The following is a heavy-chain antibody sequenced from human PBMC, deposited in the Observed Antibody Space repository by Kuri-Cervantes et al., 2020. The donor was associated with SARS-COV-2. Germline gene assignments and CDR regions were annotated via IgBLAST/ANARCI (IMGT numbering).Heavy chain of an antibody. CDR2: ISSGSEYI. V-gene: IGHV3-21*01. D-gene: IGHD3-3*01. Sequence: GGSLRLSCAASGFTFSAYSMNWVRQAPGKGLEWVSSISSGSEYILYADSAKGRFTISRDNAKNSLFLQMNSLRADDTAIYYCARDWGAIFGVATQFDYWGQGTLVTVSS. CDR1: GFTFSAYS. J-gene: IGHJ4*02. CDR3: ARDWGAIFGVATQFDY.